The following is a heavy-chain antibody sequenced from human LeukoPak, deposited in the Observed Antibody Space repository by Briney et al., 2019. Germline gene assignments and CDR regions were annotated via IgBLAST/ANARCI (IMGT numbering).Heavy chain of an antibody. CDR2: IKSKTDGGTT. CDR1: GFTFSNAW. J-gene: IGHJ4*02. CDR3: TTRLRYFDWTIYDFDY. V-gene: IGHV3-15*01. D-gene: IGHD3-9*01. Sequence: GGSLRLSCAASGFTFSNAWKSWVRQAPGKGLEWVARIKSKTDGGTTDYAAPVKGRFTISRDDSKNTLYLQMNSLKTEDTAVYYCTTRLRYFDWTIYDFDYRGQGTLVTVSS.